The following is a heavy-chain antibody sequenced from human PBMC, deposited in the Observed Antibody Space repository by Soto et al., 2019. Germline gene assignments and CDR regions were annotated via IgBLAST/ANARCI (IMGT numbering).Heavy chain of an antibody. Sequence: GESLKISCAASGFTFSNAWMSWVRQAPGKGLEWVGRIKSKTDGGTTDYAAPVKGRFTISRDDSKNTLYLQMNSLKTEDTAVYYCTTDKYSGSYYRIYYYYGMDVWGQGTTVTVSS. CDR3: TTDKYSGSYYRIYYYYGMDV. D-gene: IGHD1-26*01. CDR2: IKSKTDGGTT. V-gene: IGHV3-15*01. J-gene: IGHJ6*02. CDR1: GFTFSNAW.